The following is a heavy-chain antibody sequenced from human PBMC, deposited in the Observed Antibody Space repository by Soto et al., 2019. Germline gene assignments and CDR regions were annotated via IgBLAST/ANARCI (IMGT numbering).Heavy chain of an antibody. CDR1: GFTFSNAW. CDR3: TTDIVVVPAAILRLAFDI. J-gene: IGHJ3*02. Sequence: EVQLVESGGGLVKPGGSLRLSCAASGFTFSNAWMSWVRQAPGKGLEWVGRIKSKTDGGTTDYAAPVKGRFTISRDDSKNTLYLQMNSLKTEDTAVYYCTTDIVVVPAAILRLAFDIWGQGTMVTVSS. CDR2: IKSKTDGGTT. V-gene: IGHV3-15*01. D-gene: IGHD2-2*01.